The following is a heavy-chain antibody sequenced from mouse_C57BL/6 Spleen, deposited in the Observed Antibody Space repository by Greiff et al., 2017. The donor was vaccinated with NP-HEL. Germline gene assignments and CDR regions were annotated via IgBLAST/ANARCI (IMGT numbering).Heavy chain of an antibody. D-gene: IGHD1-1*01. CDR3: ATITTVVATSFDY. CDR2: IDPSDSYT. V-gene: IGHV1-50*01. J-gene: IGHJ2*01. Sequence: VQLQQPGAELVKPGASVKLSCKASGYTFTSYWMQWVKQRPGQGLEWIGEIDPSDSYTNYNQKFKGKATLTVDTSSSTAYMQLSSLTSEDSAVYYCATITTVVATSFDYWGQGTTLTVSS. CDR1: GYTFTSYW.